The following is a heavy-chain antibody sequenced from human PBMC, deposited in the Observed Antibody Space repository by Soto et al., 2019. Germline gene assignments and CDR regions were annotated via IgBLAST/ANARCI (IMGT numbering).Heavy chain of an antibody. CDR1: GGTFSSYS. J-gene: IGHJ4*02. CDR3: ARDGGRNSGGIDY. CDR2: IIPIFGTA. Sequence: QVQLVQSGAEVKKPGSSVKVSCKASGGTFSSYSINWVRQAPGQGLEWMGEIIPIFGTANYAQKFQGRVTIAADESTSTAYMELSSLRSEGTAVYYCARDGGRNSGGIDYWGQGTVVSVSS. V-gene: IGHV1-69*01. D-gene: IGHD1-26*01.